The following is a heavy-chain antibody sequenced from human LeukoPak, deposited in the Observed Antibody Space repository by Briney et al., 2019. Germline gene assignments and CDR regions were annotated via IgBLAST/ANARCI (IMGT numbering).Heavy chain of an antibody. J-gene: IGHJ3*02. CDR1: GYSISSGYY. CDR3: ARDLPLRGAFDI. CDR2: IYHSGST. V-gene: IGHV4-38-2*02. Sequence: PSETLSLTCTVSGYSISSGYYWGWIRQPPGKGLEWIGSIYHSGSTYYNPSLKSRVTISVDTSKNQFSLKLSSVTAADTAVYYCARDLPLRGAFDIWGQGTMVTVSS. D-gene: IGHD5/OR15-5a*01.